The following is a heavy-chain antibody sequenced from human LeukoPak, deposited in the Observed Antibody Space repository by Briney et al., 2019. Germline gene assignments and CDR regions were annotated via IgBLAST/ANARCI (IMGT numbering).Heavy chain of an antibody. Sequence: SETLSLTCTVSGGSISDYYWNWIRQPPGKGLEWIGNIYYTGSTNYNPSLRSRVTISVDTSKNQFSLKLTSVTATDTAIYYCARVPTLYYFDYWGQGTLVTVSS. D-gene: IGHD2/OR15-2a*01. CDR1: GGSISDYY. J-gene: IGHJ4*02. V-gene: IGHV4-59*08. CDR2: IYYTGST. CDR3: ARVPTLYYFDY.